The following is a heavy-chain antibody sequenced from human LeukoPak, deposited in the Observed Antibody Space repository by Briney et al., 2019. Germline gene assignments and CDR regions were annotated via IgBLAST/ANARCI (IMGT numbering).Heavy chain of an antibody. D-gene: IGHD3-10*01. CDR2: IYSGGST. J-gene: IGHJ6*02. CDR1: GFTVSSNY. Sequence: GESLRLSCAASGFTVSSNYMSWVRQAPGKGLEWVSVIYSGGSTYYADSVKGRFTISRDNSKNTLYLQMNSLRAEDTAVYYCARDVTMVRGVTYGMDVWGQGTTVTVSS. V-gene: IGHV3-66*01. CDR3: ARDVTMVRGVTYGMDV.